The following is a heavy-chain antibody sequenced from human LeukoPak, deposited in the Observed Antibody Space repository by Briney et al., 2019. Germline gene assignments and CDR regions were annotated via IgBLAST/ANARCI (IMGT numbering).Heavy chain of an antibody. D-gene: IGHD6-13*01. CDR1: GGSFSGYY. J-gene: IGHJ6*02. Sequence: PSETLSLTCAVYGGSFSGYYWSWIRQPPGKGLEWIGEINHSGSTNYNPSLKSRVTISVDTSKNQFSLKLSSVTAADTAVYYCAGGNIAAAPRIYGMDVWGQGTTVTASS. CDR3: AGGNIAAAPRIYGMDV. CDR2: INHSGST. V-gene: IGHV4-34*01.